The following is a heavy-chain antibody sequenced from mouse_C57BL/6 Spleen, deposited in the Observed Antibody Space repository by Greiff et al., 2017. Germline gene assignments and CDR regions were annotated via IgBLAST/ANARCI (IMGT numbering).Heavy chain of an antibody. CDR3: ARRSTGTNYYAMDY. J-gene: IGHJ4*01. D-gene: IGHD4-1*02. CDR1: GYTFTSYW. CDR2: IDPSDSYT. V-gene: IGHV1-69*01. Sequence: VQLQQPGAELVMPGASVKLSCKASGYTFTSYWMHWVKQRPGQGLEWIGEIDPSDSYTNYNQKFKGKSTLTVDKSSSTAYMQLSSLTSEDSAVYYCARRSTGTNYYAMDYWGQGTSVTVSS.